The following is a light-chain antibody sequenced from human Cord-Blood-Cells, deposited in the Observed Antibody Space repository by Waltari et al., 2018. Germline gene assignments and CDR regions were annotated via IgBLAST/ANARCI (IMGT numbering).Light chain of an antibody. CDR3: SSYTSSSAYV. CDR1: SSDVGGYNY. V-gene: IGLV2-14*01. Sequence: QSALTQPASVSGSPGQSITISCTGTSSDVGGYNYVSWYQQHPGKAPKTLIYEVSNRRSGVSIRFSGSKSGDTASLTISGLQAEDEADYYCSSYTSSSAYVFGTGTKVTVL. CDR2: EVS. J-gene: IGLJ1*01.